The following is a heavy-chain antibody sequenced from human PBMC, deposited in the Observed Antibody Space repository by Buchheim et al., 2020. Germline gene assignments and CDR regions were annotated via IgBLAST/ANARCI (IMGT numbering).Heavy chain of an antibody. CDR3: ARTWRRYYDSSGSFAYWYFDL. J-gene: IGHJ2*01. V-gene: IGHV4-34*01. D-gene: IGHD3-22*01. CDR1: GGSFSGYY. Sequence: QVQLQQWGAGLLKPSETLSLICAVYGGSFSGYYWSWIRQHPGKGLEWIGYIYYSGSTYYNPSLKSRVTISVDTSKNQFSLKLSSVTAADTAVYYCARTWRRYYDSSGSFAYWYFDLWGRGTL. CDR2: IYYSGST.